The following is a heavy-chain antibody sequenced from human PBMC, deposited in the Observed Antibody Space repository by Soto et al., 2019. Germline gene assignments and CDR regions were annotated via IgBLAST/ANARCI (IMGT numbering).Heavy chain of an antibody. CDR3: VKDGGYCSSTTCYSPRNHYFDS. V-gene: IGHV3-7*03. Sequence: GWSLRLSCAASGFTFSGYWMSWVRQAPGKGPEWVANIKFDGSEKQYVDSVKGRFSISRDNSRNSLFLQMNSLRAGDTAVYYCVKDGGYCSSTTCYSPRNHYFDSWGQGTLVTVSS. D-gene: IGHD2-2*01. CDR2: IKFDGSEK. J-gene: IGHJ4*02. CDR1: GFTFSGYW.